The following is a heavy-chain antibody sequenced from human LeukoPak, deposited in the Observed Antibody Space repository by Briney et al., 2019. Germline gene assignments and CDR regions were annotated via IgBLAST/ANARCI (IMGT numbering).Heavy chain of an antibody. Sequence: GGSLRLSCSASGFSFTKYAMNWVRQAPGKGLEWVAVISGSGDDTSYADSVKGRFTVSRDNSKNTLYLQMNSLRAEDTAVYYCAKDSDDYGVTLFDYWGQGTLVTVSS. J-gene: IGHJ4*02. CDR1: GFSFTKYA. D-gene: IGHD4-17*01. V-gene: IGHV3-23*01. CDR2: ISGSGDDT. CDR3: AKDSDDYGVTLFDY.